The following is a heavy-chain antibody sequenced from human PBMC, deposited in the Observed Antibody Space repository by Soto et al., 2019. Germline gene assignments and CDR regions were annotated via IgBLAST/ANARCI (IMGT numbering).Heavy chain of an antibody. V-gene: IGHV3-23*04. J-gene: IGHJ4*02. CDR1: GFTFDNYA. CDR2: IGGRGGNT. Sequence: EVHLVESGGGLVQRGGSLRLSCVASGFTFDNYAMNWVRQAPGRGLEWVSNIGGRGGNTFYADSMRGRFTISRDNSKNTVYLQMNNRRVEDTATYYCAKPSAYGDFAGSFDSWGQGTLVTVSP. CDR3: AKPSAYGDFAGSFDS. D-gene: IGHD4-17*01.